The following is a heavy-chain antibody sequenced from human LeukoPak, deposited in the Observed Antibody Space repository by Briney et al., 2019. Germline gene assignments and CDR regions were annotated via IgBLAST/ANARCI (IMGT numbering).Heavy chain of an antibody. CDR2: IIPIFGTA. Sequence: ASVKVSCKASGGTFSSYAISWVRQAPGQGLEWMGGIIPIFGTANYAQKFQGRVTITADESTSTAYMELSSLRSEDTAVYHCARGDYCSSTSCYLDYWGQGTLVTVSS. D-gene: IGHD2-2*01. CDR3: ARGDYCSSTSCYLDY. J-gene: IGHJ4*02. V-gene: IGHV1-69*13. CDR1: GGTFSSYA.